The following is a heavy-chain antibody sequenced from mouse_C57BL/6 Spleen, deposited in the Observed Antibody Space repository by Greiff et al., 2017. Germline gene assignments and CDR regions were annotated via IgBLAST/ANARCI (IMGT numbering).Heavy chain of an antibody. Sequence: QVHVKQPGAELVKPGASVKLSCKASGYTFTSYWMQWVKQRPGQGLEWIGEIDPSDSYTNYNQKFKGKATLTVDTSSSTAYMQLSSLTSDDSAVYYCARTYGNYLYFDYWGQGTTLTVSS. CDR1: GYTFTSYW. D-gene: IGHD2-1*01. CDR3: ARTYGNYLYFDY. V-gene: IGHV1-50*01. J-gene: IGHJ2*01. CDR2: IDPSDSYT.